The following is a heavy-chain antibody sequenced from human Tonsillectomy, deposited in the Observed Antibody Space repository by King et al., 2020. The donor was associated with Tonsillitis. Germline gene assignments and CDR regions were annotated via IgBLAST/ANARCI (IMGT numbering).Heavy chain of an antibody. CDR2: MSGSGGST. D-gene: IGHD3-9*01. J-gene: IGHJ4*02. Sequence: VQLVESGGDLVQPGGSLRLSCAASGFTFSSYAMSWVRQAPGKGLEWVSAMSGSGGSTYYADSVKGRFTISRDNSKNTLYLQVNSLRAEDTAVYYCAKEYYDILTGYYVRPFGYWGQGTLVTVSS. V-gene: IGHV3-23*04. CDR1: GFTFSSYA. CDR3: AKEYYDILTGYYVRPFGY.